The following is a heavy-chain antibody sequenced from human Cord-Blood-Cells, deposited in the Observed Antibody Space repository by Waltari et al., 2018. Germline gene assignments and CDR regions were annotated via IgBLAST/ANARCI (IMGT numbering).Heavy chain of an antibody. CDR3: AKGGGKQLVLDY. CDR1: GFTFDDYA. D-gene: IGHD6-6*01. Sequence: EVQLVESGGVVVQPGGSLSLSCAASGFTFDDYAMHGVRQAPWKGLEWVSLVSWDGGSTYYADSVKGRFTISRDNSKNSLYLQMNSLRAEDTALYYCAKGGGKQLVLDYWGQGTLVTVSS. V-gene: IGHV3-43D*04. CDR2: VSWDGGST. J-gene: IGHJ4*02.